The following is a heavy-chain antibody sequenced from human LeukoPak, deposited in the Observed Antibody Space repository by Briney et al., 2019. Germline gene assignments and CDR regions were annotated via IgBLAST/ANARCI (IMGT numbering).Heavy chain of an antibody. CDR3: AFSRYFDWLFHGGSYPY. CDR2: INHSGST. V-gene: IGHV4-34*01. CDR1: GGSFSGYY. Sequence: SETLSLTCAVYGGSFSGYYWSWIRQPPGKGLEWIGEINHSGSTNYNPSLKSRVTISVDTSKNQFSLKLSSVTAADTAVYYCAFSRYFDWLFHGGSYPYWGQGTLVTVSS. D-gene: IGHD3-9*01. J-gene: IGHJ4*02.